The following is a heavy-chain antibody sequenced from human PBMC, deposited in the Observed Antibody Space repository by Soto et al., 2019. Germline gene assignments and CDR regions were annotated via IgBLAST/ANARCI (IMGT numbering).Heavy chain of an antibody. CDR2: TNSDGSST. Sequence: EVQLVESGGGLVQPGGSLRLSCAASGFTFRSYWMQWVRHAPGRGLVWVSWTNSDGSSTSYADSVKGRFTISRDNAKNTLYLQMNSLRAEDTAVYYCATGGSSLNFDSWGQGTLVTVSS. D-gene: IGHD6-6*01. J-gene: IGHJ4*02. CDR1: GFTFRSYW. V-gene: IGHV3-74*01. CDR3: ATGGSSLNFDS.